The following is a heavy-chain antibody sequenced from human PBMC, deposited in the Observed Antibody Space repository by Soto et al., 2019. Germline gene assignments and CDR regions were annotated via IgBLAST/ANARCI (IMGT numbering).Heavy chain of an antibody. Sequence: QVQLVQSGAEVKKPGASVKVSCKASGYTFPSYDINWVRQATGQGLEWMGWMYPNSGNTGYAQKFQGRVTMTRNTSISTAYVELSSLRSEDTAVYYCARGQGGSGSYQVYYYGMYVWGQCTTVTVSS. J-gene: IGHJ6*02. CDR2: MYPNSGNT. D-gene: IGHD3-10*01. CDR1: GYTFPSYD. CDR3: ARGQGGSGSYQVYYYGMYV. V-gene: IGHV1-8*01.